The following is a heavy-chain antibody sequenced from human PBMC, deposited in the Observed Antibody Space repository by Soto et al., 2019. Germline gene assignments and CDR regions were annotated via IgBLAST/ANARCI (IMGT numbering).Heavy chain of an antibody. D-gene: IGHD3-10*01. CDR3: GSLSGGVDY. CDR1: GGSISSYY. V-gene: IGHV4-59*01. CDR2: IYYSGST. Sequence: SETLSLTCTVSGGSISSYYWSWIRQPPGKGLEWIGYIYYSGSTNYNPSLKSRVTISVDTSKNQFSLKLSSVTAADTAVYYCGSLSGGVDYWGQGTLVTVSS. J-gene: IGHJ4*02.